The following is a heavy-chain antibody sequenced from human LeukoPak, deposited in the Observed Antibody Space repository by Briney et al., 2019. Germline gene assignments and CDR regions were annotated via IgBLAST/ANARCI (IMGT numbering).Heavy chain of an antibody. CDR2: ISSSSSTI. Sequence: GSLRLSCAASGFTFSSYSMNWVRQAPGKGLEWVSYISSSSSTIYYADSVKGRFTISRDNAKNSLYLQMNSLRAEDTAVYYCARDGIAAAFHWGQGTLVTVSS. V-gene: IGHV3-48*04. D-gene: IGHD6-13*01. J-gene: IGHJ4*02. CDR1: GFTFSSYS. CDR3: ARDGIAAAFH.